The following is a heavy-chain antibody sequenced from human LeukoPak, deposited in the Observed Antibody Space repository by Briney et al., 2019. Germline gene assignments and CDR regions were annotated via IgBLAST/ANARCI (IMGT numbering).Heavy chain of an antibody. CDR1: GYTFTGYY. J-gene: IGHJ4*02. V-gene: IGHV1-2*02. CDR2: INPNSGGT. Sequence: ASVKVSCEASGYTFTGYYMHWVRQAPGQGLEWMGWINPNSGGTNYAQKFQGRVTMTRDTSISTAYMELSRLRSDDTAVYYCARDLHNWNYRFDYWGQGTPVTVSS. D-gene: IGHD1-7*01. CDR3: ARDLHNWNYRFDY.